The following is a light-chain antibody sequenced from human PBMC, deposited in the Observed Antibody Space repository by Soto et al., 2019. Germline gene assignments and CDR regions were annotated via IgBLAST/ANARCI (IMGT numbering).Light chain of an antibody. CDR2: GAS. CDR1: QSVSSSY. Sequence: EIVLTQSPGTLSLSPGERGTLSCRASQSVSSSYLAWYQQKPGQAPRLLIYGASTRATGIPDRFSGSGSGTDFTLTISTLEPEDFAVYYCQQYGSSRWTFGQGTKVEFK. V-gene: IGKV3-20*01. J-gene: IGKJ1*01. CDR3: QQYGSSRWT.